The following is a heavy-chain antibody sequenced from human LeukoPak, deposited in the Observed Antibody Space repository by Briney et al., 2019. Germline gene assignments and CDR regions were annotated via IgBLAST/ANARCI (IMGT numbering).Heavy chain of an antibody. CDR1: GFTFNNYA. CDR3: AKDGAEGSSSYGGARWFDR. J-gene: IGHJ5*02. CDR2: IGASGGNT. Sequence: PGRSLRLSCAASGFTFNNYAMTWVRQAPGKGLEWVSAIGASGGNTYYADSVKGRFTISRDNSKNTLYLQMDSLRAEDTAVYYCAKDGAEGSSSYGGARWFDRWGQGTLVTVSS. V-gene: IGHV3-23*01. D-gene: IGHD6-6*01.